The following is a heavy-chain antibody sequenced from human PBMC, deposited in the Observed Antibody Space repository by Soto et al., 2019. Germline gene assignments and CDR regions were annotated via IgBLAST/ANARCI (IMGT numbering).Heavy chain of an antibody. J-gene: IGHJ4*02. V-gene: IGHV4-38-2*01. CDR2: IYHSGST. D-gene: IGHD2-15*01. CDR1: GYSISSGYY. Sequence: SETLSLTCAVSGYSISSGYYWGWIRQPPGKGLEWIGSIYHSGSTYYNPSLKSRVTISVDTSKNQFSLRLSSVTAADTAVYYCARQAVAATDFDYWGQGTLVTVSS. CDR3: ARQAVAATDFDY.